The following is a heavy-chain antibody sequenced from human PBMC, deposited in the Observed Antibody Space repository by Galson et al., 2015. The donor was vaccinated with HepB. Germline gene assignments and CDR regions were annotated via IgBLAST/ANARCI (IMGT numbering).Heavy chain of an antibody. CDR3: AVLSFPGIAVAGRRKNAIDY. V-gene: IGHV5-10-1*01. CDR2: IDPSDSYT. CDR1: GYSFTSYW. D-gene: IGHD6-19*01. Sequence: QSGAEVKKPGESLRISCKGSGYSFTSYWISWVRQMPGKGLEWMGRIDPSDSYTNYSPSFQGHVTISADKSISTAYLQWSSLKASDTAMYYCAVLSFPGIAVAGRRKNAIDYWGQGTLVTVSS. J-gene: IGHJ4*02.